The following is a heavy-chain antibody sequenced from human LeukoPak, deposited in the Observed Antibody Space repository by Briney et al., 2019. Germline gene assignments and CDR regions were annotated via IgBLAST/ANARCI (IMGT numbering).Heavy chain of an antibody. Sequence: GGSLRLSCAASGFIFSSYGMHWVRQAPGKGLEWVAVISYDGNNKYYADSVKGRFTISRDNSKNTLYLQMNSLRAEDTAVYYCAKDGGGFQGYFDYWGQGTLVTVSS. D-gene: IGHD4-23*01. CDR1: GFIFSSYG. CDR2: ISYDGNNK. V-gene: IGHV3-30*18. CDR3: AKDGGGFQGYFDY. J-gene: IGHJ4*02.